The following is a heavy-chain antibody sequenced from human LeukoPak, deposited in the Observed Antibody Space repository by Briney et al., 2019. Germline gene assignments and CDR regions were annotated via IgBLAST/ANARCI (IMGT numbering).Heavy chain of an antibody. J-gene: IGHJ4*02. D-gene: IGHD5-18*01. Sequence: VSCXAXXXTFTXXYMHWVRQAPGQGLEWMGWINPNSGGTNYAQKFQGRVTMTRDTSISTAYMELSRLRSDDTAVYYCARDGAEYSQGYWGQGTLVTVSS. CDR2: INPNSGGT. CDR1: XXTFTXXY. V-gene: IGHV1-2*02. CDR3: ARDGAEYSQGY.